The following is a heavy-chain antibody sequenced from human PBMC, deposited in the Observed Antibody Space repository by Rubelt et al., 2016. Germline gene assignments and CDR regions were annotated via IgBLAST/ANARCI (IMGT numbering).Heavy chain of an antibody. V-gene: IGHV3-33*05. D-gene: IGHD1-7*01. J-gene: IGHJ3*02. CDR2: ISYDGSNK. Sequence: QATGEGLEWVTLISYDGSNKYYADSVKGRFTISRDNSKNTLYLHMNRLRAEDTAVYYCARGGNKWNYGALDAFDIWGQGTMVTVSS. CDR3: ARGGNKWNYGALDAFDI.